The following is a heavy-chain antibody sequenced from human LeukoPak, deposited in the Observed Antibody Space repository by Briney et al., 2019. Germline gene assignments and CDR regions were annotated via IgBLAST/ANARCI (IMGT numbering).Heavy chain of an antibody. D-gene: IGHD5-18*01. Sequence: PGGSLRLSCAASGLTFSSYSMNWVRQAPGKGREGGSSISSSSSYIYYADSVKGRFTISRDNAKNSLYLQMNSLRAEDTAVYYCARDQGSTAMDTFDYWGQGTLVTVSS. CDR2: ISSSSSYI. J-gene: IGHJ4*02. V-gene: IGHV3-21*01. CDR3: ARDQGSTAMDTFDY. CDR1: GLTFSSYS.